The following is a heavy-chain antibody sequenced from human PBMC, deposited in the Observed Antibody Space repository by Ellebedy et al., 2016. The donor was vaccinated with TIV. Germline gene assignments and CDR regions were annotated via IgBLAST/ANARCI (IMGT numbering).Heavy chain of an antibody. V-gene: IGHV1-18*04. D-gene: IGHD6-13*01. Sequence: AASVKVSCKASGYTYTKYGINWVRQAPGQGLEWMGWISPNNGQTRYAQKVQGRLTMTTDTSTGTAYMELRSLTSHDTALYFCARDPNSGSWYDWFEPWGQGTLVTVSS. CDR3: ARDPNSGSWYDWFEP. CDR2: ISPNNGQT. CDR1: GYTYTKYG. J-gene: IGHJ5*02.